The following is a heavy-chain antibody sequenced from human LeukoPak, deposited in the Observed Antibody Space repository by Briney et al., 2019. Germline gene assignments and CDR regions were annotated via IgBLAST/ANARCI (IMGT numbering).Heavy chain of an antibody. Sequence: PGRSLRLSCAASGFTFNNYGMHWVRQAPGKGLEWVAVIWYDGSNRYYADSVKGRFTISRDNSRNTLFLQMNSLRAEDTAVYYCARGYCSGGSCYEEYGMDVWGQGTTVNVSS. CDR2: IWYDGSNR. CDR3: ARGYCSGGSCYEEYGMDV. J-gene: IGHJ6*02. D-gene: IGHD2-15*01. V-gene: IGHV3-33*01. CDR1: GFTFNNYG.